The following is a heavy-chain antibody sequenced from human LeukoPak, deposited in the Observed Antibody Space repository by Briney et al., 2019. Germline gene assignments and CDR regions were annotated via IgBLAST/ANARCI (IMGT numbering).Heavy chain of an antibody. CDR1: GFTFSSYW. D-gene: IGHD5-18*01. V-gene: IGHV3-7*01. J-gene: IGHJ3*02. Sequence: GGSLRLSCAASGFTFSSYWMSWVRQAPGKGLEWVVNIKQDGSEKYYVDSVKGRFTISRDNAKNSLYLQMNSLRAEGTAVYYCAREYSYGPYDAFDIWGQGTMVTVSS. CDR2: IKQDGSEK. CDR3: AREYSYGPYDAFDI.